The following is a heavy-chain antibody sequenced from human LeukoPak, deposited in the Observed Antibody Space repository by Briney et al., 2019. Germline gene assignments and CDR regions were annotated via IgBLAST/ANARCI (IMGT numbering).Heavy chain of an antibody. CDR3: ARRVPIYGDYWAFDY. V-gene: IGHV4-34*01. Sequence: PSETLSLTCAVYGGSFSGYYWSWIRQPPGKGLEWIGEINHSGSTNYNPSLKSRVTISVDTSKNQFSLKLSSVTAADTAVYYCARRVPIYGDYWAFDYWGQGTLVTVSS. CDR1: GGSFSGYY. D-gene: IGHD4-17*01. CDR2: INHSGST. J-gene: IGHJ4*02.